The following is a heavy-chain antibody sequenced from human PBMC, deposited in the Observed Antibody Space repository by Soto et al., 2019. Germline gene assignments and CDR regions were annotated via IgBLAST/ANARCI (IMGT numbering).Heavy chain of an antibody. CDR1: GYTFTSYG. CDR3: ATPSRVKDYGMDV. J-gene: IGHJ6*02. V-gene: IGHV1-18*01. D-gene: IGHD6-13*01. CDR2: ISAYNGNT. Sequence: GASVKVSCKASGYTFTSYGIIWVRQAPGQGLEWMGWISAYNGNTNYAQKLQGRVTMTTDTSTSTAYMELRSLRSDDTAAYYCATPSRVKDYGMDVWGQGTTVTVSS.